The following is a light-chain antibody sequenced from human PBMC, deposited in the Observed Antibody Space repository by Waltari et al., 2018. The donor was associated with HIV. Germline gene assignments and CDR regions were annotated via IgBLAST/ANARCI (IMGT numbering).Light chain of an antibody. CDR1: NSDVGGYNF. J-gene: IGLJ1*01. V-gene: IGLV2-14*03. Sequence: QSALTQTASVSGSPGQSITISCTGPNSDVGGYNFVPWYQHHPGRAPKLIIYDVTNRPSGVSNRFSGSKSGNTASLTISGLQAEDEADYFCSSYTRSSTHYVFGTGTKVTVL. CDR3: SSYTRSSTHYV. CDR2: DVT.